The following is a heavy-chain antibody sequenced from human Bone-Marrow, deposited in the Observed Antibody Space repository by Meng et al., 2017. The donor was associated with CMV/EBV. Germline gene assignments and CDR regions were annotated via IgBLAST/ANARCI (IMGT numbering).Heavy chain of an antibody. Sequence: GESLKISCAASGFTVSSYYMSWVRQAPGKGLEWVSVIYRGGSTYYADSVKGRFTISRDNSKNTLYLQMNSLRAEDTAVYYCARETKLPYSYYYGMDVWGQGTTVTVSS. CDR1: GFTVSSYY. D-gene: IGHD1-7*01. J-gene: IGHJ6*02. CDR2: IYRGGST. V-gene: IGHV3-66*02. CDR3: ARETKLPYSYYYGMDV.